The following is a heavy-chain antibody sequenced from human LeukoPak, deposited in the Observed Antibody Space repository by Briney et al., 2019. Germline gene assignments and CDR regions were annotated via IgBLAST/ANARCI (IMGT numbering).Heavy chain of an antibody. CDR2: ICTSGST. Sequence: PSETLSLTCTVSGGSISSYYWSWIRQPAGKGLEWIGRICTSGSTNYNPSLKSRVTMSVDTSKNQFSLKLSSVTAADTAVYYCARASHRVYSYGQRKYYFDYWGQGTLVTVSS. CDR3: ARASHRVYSYGQRKYYFDY. D-gene: IGHD5-18*01. J-gene: IGHJ4*02. CDR1: GGSISSYY. V-gene: IGHV4-4*07.